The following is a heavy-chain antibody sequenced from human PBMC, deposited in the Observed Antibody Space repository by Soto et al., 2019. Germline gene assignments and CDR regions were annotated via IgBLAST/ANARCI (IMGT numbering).Heavy chain of an antibody. CDR3: ARGFGPLDSSGWYSDNWFDP. Sequence: QVQLVQSGAEVKKPGASVKVSCKASGYTFTSYGISWVRQAPGQGLEWMGWISAYNGNTNYAQKLQGRVTMTTDTPTSTGYMELRSLRSDDTAVYYCARGFGPLDSSGWYSDNWFDPWGQGTLVTVSS. V-gene: IGHV1-18*01. D-gene: IGHD6-19*01. CDR1: GYTFTSYG. J-gene: IGHJ5*02. CDR2: ISAYNGNT.